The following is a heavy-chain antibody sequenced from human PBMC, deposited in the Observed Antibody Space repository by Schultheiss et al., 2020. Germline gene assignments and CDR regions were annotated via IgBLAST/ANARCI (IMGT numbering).Heavy chain of an antibody. CDR3: ARFDYGDTEDFDY. CDR2: ISSSGSTI. D-gene: IGHD4-17*01. CDR1: GFTFSDYY. Sequence: GESLKISCAASGFTFSDYYMSWIRQAPGKGLEWVSYISSSGSTIYYADSVKGRFTISRDNAKNTLYLQMNSLRAEDTAVYYCARFDYGDTEDFDYWGQGTLVTVSS. V-gene: IGHV3-11*04. J-gene: IGHJ4*02.